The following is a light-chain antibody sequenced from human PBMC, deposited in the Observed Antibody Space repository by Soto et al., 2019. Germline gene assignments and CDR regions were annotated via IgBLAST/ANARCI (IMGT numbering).Light chain of an antibody. Sequence: DIPMTQSPSILSASVGDRVTITCRASQSISKWLAWYQQKPGKAPKLLIYEASSLERGVPSRFSGSGSGTDFTLTISSLQPDDSATYYCQQYSTYSMYSFGQGTKLEIK. CDR3: QQYSTYSMYS. CDR1: QSISKW. V-gene: IGKV1-5*03. CDR2: EAS. J-gene: IGKJ2*03.